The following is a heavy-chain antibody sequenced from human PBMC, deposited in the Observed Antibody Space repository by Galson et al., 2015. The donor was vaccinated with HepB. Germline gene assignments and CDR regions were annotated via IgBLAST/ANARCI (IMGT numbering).Heavy chain of an antibody. Sequence: SLRLSCAASGFTFSNAWMSWVRQAPGKGLEWVGRIKSKTDGGTTDYAAPVKDRFTISRDDSKNTLYLQMNSLKTEDTAVYFCARDGVTMVRGVISVDAFDIWGQGTMVTVSS. CDR2: IKSKTDGGTT. D-gene: IGHD3-10*01. J-gene: IGHJ3*02. V-gene: IGHV3-15*01. CDR3: ARDGVTMVRGVISVDAFDI. CDR1: GFTFSNAW.